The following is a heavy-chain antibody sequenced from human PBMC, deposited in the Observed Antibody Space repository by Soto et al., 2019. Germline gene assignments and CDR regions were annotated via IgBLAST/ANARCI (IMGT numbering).Heavy chain of an antibody. J-gene: IGHJ4*02. V-gene: IGHV4-39*01. CDR3: ARHNYDYIWGSYRSRFPSY. CDR1: GGSISSSSYY. Sequence: QLQLQESGPGLVKPSETLSLTYTVSGGSISSSSYYWGWIRQPPGKGLEWIGSIYYSGSTYYNPSLKSRVTISVDTSKNQFSLKLSSVTAADTAVYYCARHNYDYIWGSYRSRFPSYWGQGTLVTVSS. CDR2: IYYSGST. D-gene: IGHD3-16*02.